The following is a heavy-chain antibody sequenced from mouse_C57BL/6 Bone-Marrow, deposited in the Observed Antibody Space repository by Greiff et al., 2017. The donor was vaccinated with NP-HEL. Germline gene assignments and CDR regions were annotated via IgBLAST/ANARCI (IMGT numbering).Heavy chain of an antibody. Sequence: EVQLQQSGPELVKPGASVKISCKASGYTFTDYYMNWVKQSHGKSLEWIGDINPNNGGTSYNQKFKGKATLTVDKSYSTAYMELRSLTSEGSAVYYCAREIYYYGSREDYWGQGTTLTVSS. V-gene: IGHV1-26*01. CDR2: INPNNGGT. CDR3: AREIYYYGSREDY. D-gene: IGHD1-1*01. J-gene: IGHJ2*01. CDR1: GYTFTDYY.